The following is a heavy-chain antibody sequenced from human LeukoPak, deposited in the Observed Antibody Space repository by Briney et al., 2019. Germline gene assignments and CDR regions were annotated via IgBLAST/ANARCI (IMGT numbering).Heavy chain of an antibody. Sequence: GGSLRLSCAASGFTFSTYALHWVRQAPGKGLEWLTVISYDGSNKYYVDSVKGRFTISRDNSKNTLYLQMTSLRVEDTAVYYCARVQALVVGDAFDIWGQGTMVTVSS. J-gene: IGHJ3*02. D-gene: IGHD3-10*01. CDR3: ARVQALVVGDAFDI. CDR1: GFTFSTYA. V-gene: IGHV3-30-3*01. CDR2: ISYDGSNK.